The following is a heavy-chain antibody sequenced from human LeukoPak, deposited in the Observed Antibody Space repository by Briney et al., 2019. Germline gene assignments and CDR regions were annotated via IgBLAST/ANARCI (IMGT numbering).Heavy chain of an antibody. D-gene: IGHD3-16*01. Sequence: SETLSLTCTVSGGSIRNYYWSWIRQPPGKGLEWIGYISYSGSTNYSPSLKSRVTISIDTSKNQFSLKVSSVTAADTAGYYCARVGRGDYVWGSYSFDSWGQGALVTVSS. CDR2: ISYSGST. V-gene: IGHV4-59*01. CDR1: GGSIRNYY. CDR3: ARVGRGDYVWGSYSFDS. J-gene: IGHJ4*02.